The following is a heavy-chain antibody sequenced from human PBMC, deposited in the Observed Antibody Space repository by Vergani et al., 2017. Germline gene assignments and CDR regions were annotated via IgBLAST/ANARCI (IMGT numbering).Heavy chain of an antibody. CDR2: IYYSGST. D-gene: IGHD3-10*01. J-gene: IGHJ5*02. CDR3: ARENGSGSYYKNWFDP. V-gene: IGHV4-31*03. Sequence: QVQLQESGPGLVKPSQTLSLTCTVSGGSISSGGYYWSWIRQHPGKGLEWIGYIYYSGSTYYNPSLKSRVTISVDTSKNQFSLKLSSVTAADTAVYYCARENGSGSYYKNWFDPWGQGTLDTVSS. CDR1: GGSISSGGYY.